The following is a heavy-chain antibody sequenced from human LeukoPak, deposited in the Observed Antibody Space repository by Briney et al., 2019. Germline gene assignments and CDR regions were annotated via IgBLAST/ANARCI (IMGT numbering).Heavy chain of an antibody. Sequence: GGSLRLSCAASGFTFRSYAMNWVRQSPGKGLEWVSSISYGDGTAFYAGSVKGRFTVSRDNSRSTLYLQMASLRAEDTAVCYCAKDRGYTGYDSGGIDFWGQGILVTVSS. J-gene: IGHJ4*02. CDR3: AKDRGYTGYDSGGIDF. V-gene: IGHV3-23*01. CDR2: ISYGDGTA. D-gene: IGHD5-12*01. CDR1: GFTFRSYA.